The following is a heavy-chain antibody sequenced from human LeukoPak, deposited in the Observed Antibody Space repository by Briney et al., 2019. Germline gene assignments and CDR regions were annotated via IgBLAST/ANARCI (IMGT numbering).Heavy chain of an antibody. CDR2: IYHSGST. V-gene: IGHV4-4*02. Sequence: SGTLSLTCAVSGGSISSGNWWSWVRQPPGKGLEWIGEIYHSGSTNYNPSLKSRVTISVDKSKNQFSLKLSSVTAADTAVYYCTAMIRGVISEFDYWGQGTLVTVSS. CDR3: TAMIRGVISEFDY. J-gene: IGHJ4*02. CDR1: GGSISSGNW. D-gene: IGHD3-10*01.